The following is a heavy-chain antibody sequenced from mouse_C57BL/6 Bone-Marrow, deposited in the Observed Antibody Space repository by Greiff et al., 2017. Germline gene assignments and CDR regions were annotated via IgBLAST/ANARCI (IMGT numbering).Heavy chain of an antibody. CDR3: ARSLYDGYYQYAMDD. CDR1: GYAFSSSW. Sequence: QVQLQQSGPELVKPGASVKISCKASGYAFSSSWMNWVKQRPGKGLEWIGRIYPGDGDTNYNGKFKGKDTLTADKSSSTAYMQRSSLTSEDSAVYFCARSLYDGYYQYAMDDWGQGTSVTVSS. CDR2: IYPGDGDT. V-gene: IGHV1-82*01. D-gene: IGHD2-3*01. J-gene: IGHJ4*01.